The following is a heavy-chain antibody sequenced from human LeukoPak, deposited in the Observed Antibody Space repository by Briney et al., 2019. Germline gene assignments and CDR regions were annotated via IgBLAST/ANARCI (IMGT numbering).Heavy chain of an antibody. CDR1: GGSISSYY. J-gene: IGHJ3*02. CDR2: IYYSGST. CDR3: ARVNYYDSSGYSTPHLDI. V-gene: IGHV4-59*01. Sequence: PSETLSLTCTVSGGSISSYYWSWIRQPPGKGLEWIGYIYYSGSTNYNPSLKSRGTISVDTSKNQFSLKLSSVTAADTAVYYCARVNYYDSSGYSTPHLDIWGQGTMVTVSS. D-gene: IGHD3-22*01.